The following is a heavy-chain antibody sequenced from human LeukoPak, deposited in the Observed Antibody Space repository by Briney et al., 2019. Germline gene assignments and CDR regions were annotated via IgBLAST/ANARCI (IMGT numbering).Heavy chain of an antibody. CDR3: ARAGRWELPRNAYDI. CDR1: GYTFTTYG. J-gene: IGHJ3*02. Sequence: ASVKVSCKASGYTFTTYGISWVRQAPGQGLEWMGWIRVYNGHTNYAQKLQGRVTMTTDTSTSTAYMELRSLRSDDTAVYYCARAGRWELPRNAYDIWGQGTMVTVSS. D-gene: IGHD1-26*01. CDR2: IRVYNGHT. V-gene: IGHV1-18*01.